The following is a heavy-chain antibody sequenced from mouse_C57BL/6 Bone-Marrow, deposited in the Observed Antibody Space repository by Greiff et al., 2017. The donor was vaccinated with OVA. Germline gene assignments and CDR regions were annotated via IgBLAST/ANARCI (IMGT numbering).Heavy chain of an antibody. CDR2: IHPNSGST. D-gene: IGHD1-1*01. Sequence: QVQLQQPGAELVKPGASVKLSCKASGYTFTSYWMHWVKQRPGQGLEWIGMIHPNSGSTNYNEKFKSKATLTVDKSSSTAYMQLSSLTSEDSAVYYCARLYDYASFAYWGQGTLVTVSA. V-gene: IGHV1-64*01. CDR1: GYTFTSYW. CDR3: ARLYDYASFAY. J-gene: IGHJ3*01.